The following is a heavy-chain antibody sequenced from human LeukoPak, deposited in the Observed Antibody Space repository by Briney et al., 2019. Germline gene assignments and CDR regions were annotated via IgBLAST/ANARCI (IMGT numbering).Heavy chain of an antibody. Sequence: PSETLSLTCTVSGGSISSYYWSWIRQPAGKGLEWIGRIYTSGSTNYNPSLKSRVTMSVDTSENQFSLKLSSVTAADTAVYYCAREADYCSSTSCPLDYWGQGTLVTVSS. CDR2: IYTSGST. J-gene: IGHJ4*02. D-gene: IGHD2-2*01. CDR1: GGSISSYY. CDR3: AREADYCSSTSCPLDY. V-gene: IGHV4-4*07.